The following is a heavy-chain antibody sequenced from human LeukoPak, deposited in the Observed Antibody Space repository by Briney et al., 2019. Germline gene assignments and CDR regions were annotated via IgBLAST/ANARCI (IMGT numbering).Heavy chain of an antibody. CDR1: GGTFNKHA. Sequence: SVKVSCKGSGGTFNKHAINWVRQAPGQGRERMGGIIPIFGTANYVQKFQERVTISTEEYTRTDYMEMRRQRSEGTGGCFSARDREWVGGSPGHFDYGGQGTLVAVSS. CDR2: IIPIFGTA. V-gene: IGHV1-69*05. J-gene: IGHJ4*02. CDR3: ARDREWVGGSPGHFDY. D-gene: IGHD1-26*01.